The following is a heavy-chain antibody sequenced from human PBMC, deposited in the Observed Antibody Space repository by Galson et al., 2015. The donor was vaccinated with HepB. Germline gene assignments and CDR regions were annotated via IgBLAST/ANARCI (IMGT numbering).Heavy chain of an antibody. CDR2: IRSKADGGTT. CDR1: GLNFAKDW. Sequence: SLRLSCAVSGLNFAKDWMSWIRQAPGKGLEWVGRIRSKADGGTTDYGVPVKGRFVVSRDDSKNTLYLQMNNLKAEDTAVYYCAAFNSRDAFKMWGQGTLVIVSS. CDR3: AAFNSRDAFKM. D-gene: IGHD4-23*01. J-gene: IGHJ3*02. V-gene: IGHV3-15*01.